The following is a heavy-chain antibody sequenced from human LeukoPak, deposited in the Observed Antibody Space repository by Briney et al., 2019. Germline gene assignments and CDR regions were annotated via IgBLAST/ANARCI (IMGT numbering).Heavy chain of an antibody. CDR2: IIPIPGIA. CDR1: GGTFSSYA. Sequence: GASVKVSCKASGGTFSSYAISWVRQAPGQGLEWMGRIIPIPGIANYAQKFQGRVTITADKSTSTAYMELSSLRSEDTAVYYCASDTGLPTDYGDYYFDYWGQGTLVTVSS. D-gene: IGHD4-17*01. J-gene: IGHJ4*02. V-gene: IGHV1-69*04. CDR3: ASDTGLPTDYGDYYFDY.